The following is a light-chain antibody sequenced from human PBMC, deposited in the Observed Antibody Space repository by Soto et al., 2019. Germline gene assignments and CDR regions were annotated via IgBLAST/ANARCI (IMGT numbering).Light chain of an antibody. J-gene: IGKJ1*01. Sequence: DIQMTQSPSTLSASVGNRVTITCRARQSISTWLAWYQQKPGKAPNLLIYDASSLESGVPSRFSGSGSGTEFTLTISSLQPDDFATYYCQQYNSYRRTFGQGTKVEIK. V-gene: IGKV1-5*01. CDR3: QQYNSYRRT. CDR2: DAS. CDR1: QSISTW.